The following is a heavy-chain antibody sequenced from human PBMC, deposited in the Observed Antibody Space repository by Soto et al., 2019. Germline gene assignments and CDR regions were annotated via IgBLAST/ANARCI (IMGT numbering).Heavy chain of an antibody. CDR2: IAHDGSNA. CDR3: ARGDREDILVVVGARPGEYGTDI. V-gene: IGHV3-30-3*01. J-gene: IGHJ6*02. D-gene: IGHD2-15*01. CDR1: GFTFRNHA. Sequence: VQLVESGGGVVQPGGSLRLSCAASGFTFRNHAMHWVRQAPGKGLECLAVIAHDGSNAFYRESVKGRFTVSRDNSKSALYLYMNSLSSEDTGVYYCARGDREDILVVVGARPGEYGTDIWGQGTTVIVSS.